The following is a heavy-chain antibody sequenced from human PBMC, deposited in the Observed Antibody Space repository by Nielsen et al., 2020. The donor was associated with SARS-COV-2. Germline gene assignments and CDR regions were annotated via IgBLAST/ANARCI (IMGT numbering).Heavy chain of an antibody. Sequence: WIRQPPGKGLVWVSRINSDGSSTSYADSVKGRFTISRDNAKNTLYLQMNSLRAEDTAVYYCARVSYYDSSSYYYNSKDAFDIWGQGTMVTVSS. CDR2: INSDGSST. V-gene: IGHV3-74*01. D-gene: IGHD3-22*01. J-gene: IGHJ3*02. CDR3: ARVSYYDSSSYYYNSKDAFDI.